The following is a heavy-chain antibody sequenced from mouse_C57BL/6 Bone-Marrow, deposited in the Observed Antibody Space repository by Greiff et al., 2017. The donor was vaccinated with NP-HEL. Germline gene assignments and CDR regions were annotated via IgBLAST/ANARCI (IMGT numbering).Heavy chain of an antibody. CDR3: ARSAPHYYGSSQYYFDY. D-gene: IGHD1-1*01. J-gene: IGHJ2*01. CDR1: GYTFTDYY. Sequence: EVQLQQSGPVLVKPGASVKMSCKASGYTFTDYYMNWVKQSHGKSLEWIGVINPYNGGTSYNQKFKGKAKLTVDKSSSTAYMELNSLTSEDSAVYYCARSAPHYYGSSQYYFDYWGQGTTLTVSS. CDR2: INPYNGGT. V-gene: IGHV1-19*01.